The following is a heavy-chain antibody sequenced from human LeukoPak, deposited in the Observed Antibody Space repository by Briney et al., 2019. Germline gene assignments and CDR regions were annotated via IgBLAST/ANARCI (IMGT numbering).Heavy chain of an antibody. V-gene: IGHV4-39*01. J-gene: IGHJ3*02. Sequence: SETLSLTCTVSGGSIGSSSYYWGWIRQPPGKGLEWIGSIYYSGSTYYNPSLKSRVTISVDTSKNQFSLKLSSVTAADTAVYYCARGLAVAGSDAFDIWGQGTMVTVSS. CDR1: GGSIGSSSYY. CDR2: IYYSGST. D-gene: IGHD6-19*01. CDR3: ARGLAVAGSDAFDI.